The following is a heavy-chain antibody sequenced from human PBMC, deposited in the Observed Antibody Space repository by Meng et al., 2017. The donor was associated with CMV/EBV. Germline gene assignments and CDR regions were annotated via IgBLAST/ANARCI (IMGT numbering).Heavy chain of an antibody. Sequence: GGSLRLSCAASGFTFSSYAMSWVRQAPGKGLEWVSAISGSGGSTYYADSAKGRFTISRDNSKNTLYLQMNSLRADNTAVYYCAKSTILNPRFDYWGQGTLVTVSS. CDR2: ISGSGGST. J-gene: IGHJ4*02. CDR1: GFTFSSYA. CDR3: AKSTILNPRFDY. V-gene: IGHV3-23*01. D-gene: IGHD5/OR15-5a*01.